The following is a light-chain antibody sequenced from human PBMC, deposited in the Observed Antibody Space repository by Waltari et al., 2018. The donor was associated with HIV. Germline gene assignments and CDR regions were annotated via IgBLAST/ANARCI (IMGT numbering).Light chain of an antibody. CDR1: QDISNY. CDR3: QQHDNFPLT. J-gene: IGKJ2*01. Sequence: DIQMTQSPSSLSASVGDRVTITCQASQDISNYLNWYQQKPGKAPKVLIYDASTLETGVPSRFSGSGSGTDFTFTITSLQPEDFATYYCQQHDNFPLTFGQGTKL. CDR2: DAS. V-gene: IGKV1-33*01.